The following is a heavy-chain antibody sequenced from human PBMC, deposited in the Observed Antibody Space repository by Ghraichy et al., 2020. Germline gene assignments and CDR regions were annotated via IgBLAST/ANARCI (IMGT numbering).Heavy chain of an antibody. CDR3: ARRTARGLFDAFDI. Sequence: GSLRLSCTVSGGLDSGFYWSWIRQAPGKGLEWIGYIYHDGTTRFHPSLTSRATISLDRSRRQCSLNLSSVTATDTAVYFCARRTARGLFDAFDIWGLGTAVTVSS. J-gene: IGHJ3*02. D-gene: IGHD1/OR15-1a*01. CDR2: IYHDGTT. CDR1: GGLDSGFY. V-gene: IGHV4-59*02.